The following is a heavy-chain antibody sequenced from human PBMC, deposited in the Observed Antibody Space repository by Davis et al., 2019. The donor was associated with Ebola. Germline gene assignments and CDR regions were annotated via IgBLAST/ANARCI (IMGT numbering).Heavy chain of an antibody. J-gene: IGHJ4*02. Sequence: GESLKISCAASGFTFSSCWMSWVRQAPGKGLEWVANIKQDGSEKYYVDSVKGRFTISRDNAKNSLYLQMNSLRAEDTAVYYCARYSYGWTLDYWGQGTLVTVSS. CDR1: GFTFSSCW. CDR2: IKQDGSEK. V-gene: IGHV3-7*03. D-gene: IGHD5-18*01. CDR3: ARYSYGWTLDY.